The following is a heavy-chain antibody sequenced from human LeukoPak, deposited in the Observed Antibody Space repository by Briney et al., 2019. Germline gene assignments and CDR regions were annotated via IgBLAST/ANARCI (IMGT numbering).Heavy chain of an antibody. CDR1: GFTFSSYN. D-gene: IGHD3-3*01. CDR2: ISSSSSNI. Sequence: GGSLRLSCAASGFTFSSYNMNWVRQAPGKGLEWVSYISSSSSNIYYADSVKGRFTISRDNAKNSLYLQMNSLRAEDTAVYYFAGDRSGDDGFWGGYYTNYLDPWGQGTLVTVSS. CDR3: AGDRSGDDGFWGGYYTNYLDP. V-gene: IGHV3-48*01. J-gene: IGHJ5*02.